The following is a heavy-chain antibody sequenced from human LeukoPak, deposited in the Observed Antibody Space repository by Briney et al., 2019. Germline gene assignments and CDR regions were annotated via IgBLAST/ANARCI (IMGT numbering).Heavy chain of an antibody. V-gene: IGHV4-61*03. CDR2: TYDSGT. Sequence: PSETLSLTCTVSGGSVSSNTYYWSWIRQPPGKGLEWIGSTYDSGTNYNPSLRSRVTMSVDTSKNHFSLSLSSVTAADTAIYYCANTRDSGSGYSWGQGTLVTLS. D-gene: IGHD6-13*01. J-gene: IGHJ4*02. CDR3: ANTRDSGSGYS. CDR1: GGSVSSNTYY.